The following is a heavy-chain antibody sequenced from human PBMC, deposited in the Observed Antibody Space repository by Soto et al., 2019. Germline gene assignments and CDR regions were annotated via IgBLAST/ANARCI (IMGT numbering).Heavy chain of an antibody. D-gene: IGHD3-9*01. CDR1: GGTFSSYA. Sequence: QVQLVQSGAEVKKPGSSVKVSCKASGGTFSSYAISWVRQAPGQGLEWMGGIIPIFGTANYAQKFQGRVTITADESTSTAYMELSSLRSEDTAVYYCAREVPTYHDILTGYQPIYFDYWGQGTLVTVSS. J-gene: IGHJ4*02. V-gene: IGHV1-69*12. CDR2: IIPIFGTA. CDR3: AREVPTYHDILTGYQPIYFDY.